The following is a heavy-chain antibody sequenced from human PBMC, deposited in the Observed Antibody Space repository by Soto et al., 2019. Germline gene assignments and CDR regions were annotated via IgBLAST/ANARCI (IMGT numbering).Heavy chain of an antibody. Sequence: SETLSLTCTVSGGSVSSGSCYWSWIRQPPGKGLEWIGYIYYSGSTNYNPSLKSRVTISVDTSKNQFSLKLSSVTAADTAVYYCARDLNSGYYLGWFDPWGQGTLVTVSS. V-gene: IGHV4-61*01. CDR1: GGSVSSGSCY. CDR2: IYYSGST. CDR3: ARDLNSGYYLGWFDP. D-gene: IGHD3-22*01. J-gene: IGHJ5*02.